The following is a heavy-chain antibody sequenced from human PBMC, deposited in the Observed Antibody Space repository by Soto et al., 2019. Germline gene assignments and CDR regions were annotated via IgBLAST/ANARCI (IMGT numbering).Heavy chain of an antibody. Sequence: ASVKVSCKASGYTFTSYDINWVRQATGQGLEWMGWMNPNSGNTGYAQKFQGRVTMTRNTSISTAYMELSSLRSEDTAVYYCARGQRQTYYYYYYMDVWGKGTTVTVSS. V-gene: IGHV1-8*01. D-gene: IGHD1-1*01. CDR2: MNPNSGNT. J-gene: IGHJ6*03. CDR3: ARGQRQTYYYYYYMDV. CDR1: GYTFTSYD.